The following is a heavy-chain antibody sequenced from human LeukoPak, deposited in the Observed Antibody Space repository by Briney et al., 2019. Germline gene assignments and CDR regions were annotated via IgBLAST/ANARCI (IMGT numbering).Heavy chain of an antibody. D-gene: IGHD2-8*01. Sequence: GGSLRLSCAASGFTFSGYSMNWVRQAPGKGLEWVSSISSSSSYIYYADSVKGRFTISRDNAKNSLYLQMNSLRAEDTAVYYCARDPPGLMAPRWGQGALVTVSS. CDR3: ARDPPGLMAPR. J-gene: IGHJ4*02. V-gene: IGHV3-21*01. CDR1: GFTFSGYS. CDR2: ISSSSSYI.